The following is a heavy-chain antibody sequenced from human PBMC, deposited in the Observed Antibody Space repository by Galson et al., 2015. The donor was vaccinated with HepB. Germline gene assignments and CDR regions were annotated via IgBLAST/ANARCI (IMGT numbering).Heavy chain of an antibody. CDR1: GYTFTGYY. J-gene: IGHJ5*02. Sequence: SVKVSCKASGYTFTGYYMHWVRQAPGQGLEWMGWINPNSGGTNYAQKFQDRVTMTRDTSISTAYMELSRLRSDDTAVYYCARPALGGYCSSTSCYTDWFDPWGQGTLVTVSS. D-gene: IGHD2-2*02. V-gene: IGHV1-2*02. CDR3: ARPALGGYCSSTSCYTDWFDP. CDR2: INPNSGGT.